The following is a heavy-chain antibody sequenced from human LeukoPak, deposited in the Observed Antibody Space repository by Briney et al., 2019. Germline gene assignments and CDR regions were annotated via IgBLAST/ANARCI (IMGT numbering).Heavy chain of an antibody. V-gene: IGHV1-69*05. Sequence: SVKVSSKTSGGTFRRYAISWVRQAPGQGLEWMGGIIPIFGTANYAQKFQGRVSITTDESTSTAYMELSSLRSEDTAVYYCARRTTYYYDSSGYYGYWGQGTLVTVSS. CDR2: IIPIFGTA. CDR1: GGTFRRYA. CDR3: ARRTTYYYDSSGYYGY. D-gene: IGHD3-22*01. J-gene: IGHJ4*02.